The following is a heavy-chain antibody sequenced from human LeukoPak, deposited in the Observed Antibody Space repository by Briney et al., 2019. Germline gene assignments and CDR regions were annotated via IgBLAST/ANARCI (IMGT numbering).Heavy chain of an antibody. CDR1: GFTFSSYA. CDR3: ARGEVYYYGSGSYYLGAFDI. CDR2: ISYDGSNK. J-gene: IGHJ3*02. D-gene: IGHD3-10*01. V-gene: IGHV3-30-3*01. Sequence: GGSLRLSCAASGFTFSSYAMHWVRQAPGKGLEWVAVISYDGSNKYYADSVKGRFTISRDNSKNTLYLQMNSLRAEDTAVYYCARGEVYYYGSGSYYLGAFDIWGQGTMVTVSS.